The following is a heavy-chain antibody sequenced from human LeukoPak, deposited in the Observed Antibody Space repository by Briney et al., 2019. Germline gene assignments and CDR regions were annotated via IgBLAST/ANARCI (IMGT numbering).Heavy chain of an antibody. D-gene: IGHD2-2*01. J-gene: IGHJ5*02. CDR2: IYYSGST. CDR3: ARVSCSSTACPGWFDP. V-gene: IGHV4-59*01. Sequence: SETLSLTCTVSGGSISSYYWSWIRQPPGKGPEWIGYIYYSGSTDYNPSLKSRVTISVDTSKNQFSLRLNSVTAADTAIYYCARVSCSSTACPGWFDPWGQGILVTVSS. CDR1: GGSISSYY.